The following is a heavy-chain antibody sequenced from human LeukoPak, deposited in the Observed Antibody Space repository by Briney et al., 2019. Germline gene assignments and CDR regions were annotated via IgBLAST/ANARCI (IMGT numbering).Heavy chain of an antibody. V-gene: IGHV3-23*01. D-gene: IGHD3-22*01. J-gene: IGHJ4*02. CDR3: AKRGVVIRVILVGFHKEAYYFDS. CDR2: ISGSGGST. CDR1: GITLSNYG. Sequence: PGGSLRLSCAVSGITLSNYGMSWVRQAPGKGLEWVAGISGSGGSTNYADSVKGRFTISRDNRKNTLYLQMNSLRAEDTAVYFCAKRGVVIRVILVGFHKEAYYFDSWGQGALVTVCS.